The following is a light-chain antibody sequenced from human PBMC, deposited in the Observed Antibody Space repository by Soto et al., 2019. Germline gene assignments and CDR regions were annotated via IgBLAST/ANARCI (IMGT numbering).Light chain of an antibody. CDR3: QQYESSRT. CDR1: QSVSSTF. CDR2: GAS. J-gene: IGKJ1*01. Sequence: EIVLTQSPGTLSLTPGERATLFCRASQSVSSTFLAWYQQKPGQAPKVLIYGASTRATGIPDRFSGSGSGTDFTLTISRLEPEDFAMYYCQQYESSRTFGQGTKVEMK. V-gene: IGKV3-20*01.